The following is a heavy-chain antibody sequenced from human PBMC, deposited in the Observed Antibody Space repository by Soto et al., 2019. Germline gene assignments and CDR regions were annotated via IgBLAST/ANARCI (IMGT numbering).Heavy chain of an antibody. V-gene: IGHV4-4*02. Sequence: QVQLQESGPGLVKPSGTLSLTCAVSGGSISSSNWWSWVRQPPGKGREWIGEIYHSGSTNYNPSLKSRVTISVDKSKNQFSLKLSSVTAADTAVYYCASGRIAAARTYAFDIWGQGTMVTVSS. J-gene: IGHJ3*02. CDR2: IYHSGST. D-gene: IGHD6-25*01. CDR3: ASGRIAAARTYAFDI. CDR1: GGSISSSNW.